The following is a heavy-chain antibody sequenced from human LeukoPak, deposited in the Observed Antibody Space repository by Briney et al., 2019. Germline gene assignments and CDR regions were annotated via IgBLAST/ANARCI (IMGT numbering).Heavy chain of an antibody. CDR2: ISGHNGNT. V-gene: IGHV1-18*01. CDR3: ARDHAGSYYDVWSGYYNDDGGADY. CDR1: GYIFINYG. D-gene: IGHD3-3*01. Sequence: GASVKVSCKASGYIFINYGISWVRQAPGQGREWVGWISGHNGNTNYAQKVQDRVTMTTDTSTNTAYMELKTLRSDDTAVYFCARDHAGSYYDVWSGYYNDDGGADYWGQGTLVTVSS. J-gene: IGHJ4*02.